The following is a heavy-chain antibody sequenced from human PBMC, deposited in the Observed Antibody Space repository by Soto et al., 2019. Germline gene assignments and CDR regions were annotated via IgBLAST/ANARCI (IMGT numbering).Heavy chain of an antibody. V-gene: IGHV4-34*01. CDR1: GGSFSGYY. Sequence: SETLSLTCAVYGGSFSGYYWSWIRQPPGKGLEWIGEINHSGSTNYNPSLKSRVTISVDTSKNQFSLKLSSVTAADTAVYYCVDGGGFDYWGQGTLVTVSS. D-gene: IGHD3-16*01. CDR3: VDGGGFDY. CDR2: INHSGST. J-gene: IGHJ4*02.